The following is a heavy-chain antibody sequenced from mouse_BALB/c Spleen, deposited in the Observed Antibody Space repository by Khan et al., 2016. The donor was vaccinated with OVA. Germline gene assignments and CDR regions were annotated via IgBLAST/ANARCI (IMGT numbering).Heavy chain of an antibody. Sequence: QVQLQQSGAELVKPGASVKMSCKASGYTFTSYTMHWIKQRPGQGLEWIGYINPSSGYTKYNQTFKDKATLTADKSSSTAYMQLSSLTSKNSTVYYCARNCTRASHWVQGTTLTVSS. V-gene: IGHV1-4*01. D-gene: IGHD3-1*01. CDR2: INPSSGYT. CDR1: GYTFTSYT. J-gene: IGHJ2*01. CDR3: ARNCTRASH.